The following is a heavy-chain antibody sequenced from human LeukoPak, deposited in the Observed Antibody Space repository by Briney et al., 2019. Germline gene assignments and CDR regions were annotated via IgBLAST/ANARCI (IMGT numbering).Heavy chain of an antibody. CDR2: MNPNSGNT. Sequence: ASVKVSCKASGYTFTRYDIKWVRQATGQGLEWMGWMNPNSGNTGYAQKFQGRVTITRNTSISTAHMELSSLRSEDTAMYYCARTTSFDYWGQGTLVTVSS. CDR1: GYTFTRYD. J-gene: IGHJ4*02. V-gene: IGHV1-8*01. D-gene: IGHD4-17*01. CDR3: ARTTSFDY.